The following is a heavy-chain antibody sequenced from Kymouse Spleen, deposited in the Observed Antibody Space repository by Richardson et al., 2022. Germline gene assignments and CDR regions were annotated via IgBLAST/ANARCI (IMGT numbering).Heavy chain of an antibody. CDR2: ISYDGSNK. V-gene: IGHV3-30*18. CDR1: GFTFSSYG. J-gene: IGHJ4*02. D-gene: IGHD3-10*01. CDR3: AKLWFGELLSPDY. Sequence: QVQLVESGGGVVQPGRSLRLSCAASGFTFSSYGMHWVRQAPGKGLEWVAVISYDGSNKYYADSVKGRFTISRDNSKNTLYLQMNSLRAEDTAVYYCAKLWFGELLSPDYWGQGTLVTVSS.